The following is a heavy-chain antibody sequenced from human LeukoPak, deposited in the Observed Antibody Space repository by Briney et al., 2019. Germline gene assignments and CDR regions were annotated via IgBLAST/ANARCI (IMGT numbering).Heavy chain of an antibody. Sequence: SETLSLTCAVSGGSISSGDYYWSWIRQPPGKGLEWIGYIYYSGSTYYNPSLKSRVTISVDTSKNQFSLKLSSVTAADTAVYYCARGRGSLLTFDYWGQGTLVTVSS. J-gene: IGHJ4*02. CDR1: GGSISSGDYY. V-gene: IGHV4-30-4*01. CDR2: IYYSGST. D-gene: IGHD2-15*01. CDR3: ARGRGSLLTFDY.